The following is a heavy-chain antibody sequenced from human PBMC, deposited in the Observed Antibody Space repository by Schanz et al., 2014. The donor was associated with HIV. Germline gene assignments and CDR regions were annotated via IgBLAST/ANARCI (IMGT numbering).Heavy chain of an antibody. J-gene: IGHJ6*02. CDR3: AREVRALAVYGLDV. CDR1: GFTFSSYS. D-gene: IGHD6-19*01. CDR2: ISSGSSYI. V-gene: IGHV3-21*01. Sequence: EVQLVESGGGLVKPGGSLRLSCAASGFTFSSYSMNWVRQAPGKGLQWVSSISSGSSYIYYADSVKGRFTISRDNSKNTLYLQMNSLRVEDTAVYYCAREVRALAVYGLDVWGQGTTVTVSS.